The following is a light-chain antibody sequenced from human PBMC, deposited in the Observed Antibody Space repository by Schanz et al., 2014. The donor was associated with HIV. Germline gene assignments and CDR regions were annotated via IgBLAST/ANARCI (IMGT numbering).Light chain of an antibody. CDR3: QQSYSTYT. J-gene: IGKJ2*01. CDR1: QSVSSSY. Sequence: EIVLTQSPATLSLSPGERATLSCRASQSVSSSYLAWYQQKPGQAPRLLIYAASSLQGGVPSRFSGSGSGTDFTLTISSLQLEDSATYFCQQSYSTYTFGQGTKVEIK. V-gene: IGKV3-20*02. CDR2: AAS.